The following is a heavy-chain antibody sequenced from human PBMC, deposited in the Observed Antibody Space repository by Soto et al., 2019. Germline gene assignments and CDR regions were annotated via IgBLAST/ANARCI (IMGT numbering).Heavy chain of an antibody. CDR3: AREAGGSSSSRSGLRRPLSPFDP. Sequence: GGSLRLSCAASGFTFSSYSMNWVRQAPGKGLEWVSSISSSSSYIYYADSVKGRFTISRDNAKNSLYLQMNSLRAEDTAVYYCAREAGGSSSSRSGLRRPLSPFDPWGQGTLGTVSS. CDR2: ISSSSSYI. CDR1: GFTFSSYS. D-gene: IGHD6-6*01. J-gene: IGHJ5*02. V-gene: IGHV3-21*01.